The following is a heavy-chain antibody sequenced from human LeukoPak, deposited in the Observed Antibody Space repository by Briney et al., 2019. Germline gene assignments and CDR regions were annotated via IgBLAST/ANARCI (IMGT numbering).Heavy chain of an antibody. Sequence: SETLSLTWAVYGGSFSGYYWSWIRQPPGKGLEWIGEINHSGSTNYNPSLKSRVTISVDTSKNQFSLKLSSVTAADTAVYYCATGGTWVQLWSPDAFDIWGQGTMVTVSS. D-gene: IGHD5-18*01. J-gene: IGHJ3*02. CDR1: GGSFSGYY. CDR2: INHSGST. V-gene: IGHV4-34*01. CDR3: ATGGTWVQLWSPDAFDI.